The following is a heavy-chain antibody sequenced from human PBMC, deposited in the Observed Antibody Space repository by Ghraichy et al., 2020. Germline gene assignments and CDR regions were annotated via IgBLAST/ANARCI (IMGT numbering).Heavy chain of an antibody. CDR1: GYTFTSYG. Sequence: ASVKVSCKASGYTFTSYGISWVRQAPGQGLEWMGWISAYNGNTNYAQKLQGRVTMTTDTSTSTAYMELRSLRSDDTAVYYCARGRGQYSSPGYCFDYWGQGTLVTVSS. D-gene: IGHD6-6*01. CDR3: ARGRGQYSSPGYCFDY. J-gene: IGHJ4*02. V-gene: IGHV1-18*01. CDR2: ISAYNGNT.